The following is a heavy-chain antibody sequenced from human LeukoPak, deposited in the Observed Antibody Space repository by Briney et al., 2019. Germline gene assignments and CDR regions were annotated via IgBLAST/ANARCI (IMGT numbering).Heavy chain of an antibody. V-gene: IGHV4-34*01. CDR3: ARVSGGGYYFDY. Sequence: SETLSLTCAVYGGSFSGYYWSWIRQPPGKGLEWIGEINHSGSTNYNPSLKSRVTISVDTSKNQFSLKLSSVTAADTAVYYCARVSGGGYYFDYWGQGTLVTVSS. D-gene: IGHD5-24*01. J-gene: IGHJ4*02. CDR1: GGSFSGYY. CDR2: INHSGST.